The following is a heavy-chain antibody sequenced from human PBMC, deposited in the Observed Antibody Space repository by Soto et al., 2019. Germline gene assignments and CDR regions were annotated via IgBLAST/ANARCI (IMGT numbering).Heavy chain of an antibody. Sequence: SETLSLTCTVSGGSISSYYWSWIRQPPGKGLEWIGYIYYSGSTNYNPSLKSRVTISVDTSKNQFSLKLSSVTAADTAVYYCASARFLEWSHDYWGQGTLVTVS. J-gene: IGHJ4*02. V-gene: IGHV4-59*01. CDR3: ASARFLEWSHDY. D-gene: IGHD3-3*01. CDR1: GGSISSYY. CDR2: IYYSGST.